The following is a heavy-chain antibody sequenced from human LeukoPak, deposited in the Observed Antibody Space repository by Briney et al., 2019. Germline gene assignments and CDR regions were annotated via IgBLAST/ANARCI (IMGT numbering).Heavy chain of an antibody. CDR1: GFTFSTYW. CDR3: ARDYWASDY. V-gene: IGHV3-7*01. Sequence: PGTSLRLSCAVSGFTFSTYWMSWVRQAPGKGLEWVANIKEDGSERHYVDSVKGRFTISRDNARNSLFLQMNSLRAEDTAVYYCARDYWASDYWGQGTLVTVSS. CDR2: IKEDGSER. J-gene: IGHJ4*02. D-gene: IGHD2-8*02.